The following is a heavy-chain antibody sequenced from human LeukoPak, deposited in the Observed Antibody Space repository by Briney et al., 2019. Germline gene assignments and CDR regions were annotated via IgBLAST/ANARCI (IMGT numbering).Heavy chain of an antibody. CDR2: INHSGNT. Sequence: SETLSLTCAVYRGSFSGYYWSWLRQPPGKGLEWIGGINHSGNTNHNPSLKSRVSISVDASKNHFSLKMRFGTAADAAVYFCARGRSVGGFDPWGQGTLVTVSS. V-gene: IGHV4-34*01. J-gene: IGHJ5*02. CDR3: ARGRSVGGFDP. CDR1: RGSFSGYY. D-gene: IGHD3-3*01.